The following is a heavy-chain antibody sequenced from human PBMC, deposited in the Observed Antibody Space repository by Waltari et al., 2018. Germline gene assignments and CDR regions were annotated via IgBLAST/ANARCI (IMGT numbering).Heavy chain of an antibody. J-gene: IGHJ4*02. Sequence: QVQLVESGGGVVQPGRSLRLSCAASGFTFSSYGMHWVRQAPGKGLGEVAVIWYDGSNKYYADSVKGRFTISRDNSKNTLYLQMNSLRAEDTAVYYCAKALNIVVGGFDYWGQGTLVTVSS. CDR2: IWYDGSNK. V-gene: IGHV3-30*18. D-gene: IGHD2-21*01. CDR1: GFTFSSYG. CDR3: AKALNIVVGGFDY.